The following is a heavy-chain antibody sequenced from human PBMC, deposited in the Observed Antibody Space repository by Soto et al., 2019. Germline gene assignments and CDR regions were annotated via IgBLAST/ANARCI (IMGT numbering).Heavy chain of an antibody. CDR1: GFTFSNYA. Sequence: GGSLRLSCAASGFTFSNYAMSWVRQAPGKGLEWVSAISDGGAPYYADSVKGRLTISRGNSKNTLYLQMNSLRAEDTALYYCARAFCGGTSCHGGNSGFWGQGTLVTVSS. V-gene: IGHV3-23*01. CDR2: ISDGGAP. D-gene: IGHD2-2*01. J-gene: IGHJ4*02. CDR3: ARAFCGGTSCHGGNSGF.